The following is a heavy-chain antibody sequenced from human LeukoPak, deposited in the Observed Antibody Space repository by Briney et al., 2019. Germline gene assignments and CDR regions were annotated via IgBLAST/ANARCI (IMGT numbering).Heavy chain of an antibody. J-gene: IGHJ3*02. CDR3: ARDKGRYFDWLLPHDAFDI. V-gene: IGHV3-11*06. Sequence: GGSLRLSCAASGFTFSDYYMSWIRQAPGKGLEWVSYISSSSSYTNYADSVKGRFTISRDNAKNSLYLQMNSPRAEDTAVYYCARDKGRYFDWLLPHDAFDIWGQGTMVTVSS. CDR1: GFTFSDYY. D-gene: IGHD3-9*01. CDR2: ISSSSSYT.